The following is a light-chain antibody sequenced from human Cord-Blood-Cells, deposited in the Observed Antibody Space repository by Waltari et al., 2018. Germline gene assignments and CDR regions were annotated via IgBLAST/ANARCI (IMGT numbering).Light chain of an antibody. J-gene: IGLJ3*02. CDR2: EVS. CDR1: SSDVGGYNY. V-gene: IGLV2-14*01. Sequence: QSALTQPASVSGSPGQSITISCTGTSSDVGGYNYVSWDQQHPGKAPKPMSYEVSKRPSGVSNRFSGSKSGNTASLTISGLQAEDEADYYCSSYTSSSTWVFGGGTKLTVL. CDR3: SSYTSSSTWV.